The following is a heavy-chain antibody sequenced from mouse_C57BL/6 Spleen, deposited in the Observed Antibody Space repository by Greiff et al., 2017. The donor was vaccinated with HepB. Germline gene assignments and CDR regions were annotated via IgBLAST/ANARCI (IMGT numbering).Heavy chain of an antibody. J-gene: IGHJ3*01. Sequence: DVQLVESGEGLVKPGGSLKLSCAASGFTFSSYAMSWVRQTPEKRLEWVAYISSGGDYIYYADTVKGRFTISRDNARNTLYLQMSSLKSEDTAMYYCTRATVVAPFAYWGQGTLVTVSA. CDR3: TRATVVAPFAY. D-gene: IGHD1-1*01. V-gene: IGHV5-9-1*02. CDR1: GFTFSSYA. CDR2: ISSGGDYI.